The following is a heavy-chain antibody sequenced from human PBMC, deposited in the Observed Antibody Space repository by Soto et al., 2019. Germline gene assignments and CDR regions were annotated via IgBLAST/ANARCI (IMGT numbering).Heavy chain of an antibody. CDR1: GFTFNTYG. V-gene: IGHV3-33*01. D-gene: IGHD1-26*01. CDR2: IWHDGTNK. J-gene: IGHJ4*02. Sequence: GGSLRLSCAASGFTFNTYGMHWVRRAPGKGLEWVAVIWHDGTNKYYADSVQGRFTISRHNSENTLYLEMNSLGAEDTAVYYCARDSLSGTYYLDYWGQGTLVTVSS. CDR3: ARDSLSGTYYLDY.